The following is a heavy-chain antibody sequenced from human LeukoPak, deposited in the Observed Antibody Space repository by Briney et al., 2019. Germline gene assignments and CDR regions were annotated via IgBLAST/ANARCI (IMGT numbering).Heavy chain of an antibody. D-gene: IGHD5-24*01. J-gene: IGHJ4*02. Sequence: GGSLRLSCAASGFTFSSYNMNWVRQAPGKGLEWVSYISSSSSTIYYADSVKGRFTISRDNAKNSLYLQMNSLRAEDTAVYYCARESGWLQMRYFDYWGQGTLVTVSS. V-gene: IGHV3-48*01. CDR3: ARESGWLQMRYFDY. CDR2: ISSSSSTI. CDR1: GFTFSSYN.